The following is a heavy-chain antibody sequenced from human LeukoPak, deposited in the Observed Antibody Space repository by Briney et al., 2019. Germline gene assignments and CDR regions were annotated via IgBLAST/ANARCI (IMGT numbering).Heavy chain of an antibody. CDR1: GFTFSSYS. Sequence: PGGSLRLSCAASGFTFSSYSMNWVRQAPGKGLEWVSSISSSSSYIYYADSVEGRFTISRDNAKNSLYLQMNSLRAEDTAVYYCARGIAAAGTYYYGMDVWGQGTTVTVSS. J-gene: IGHJ6*02. CDR2: ISSSSSYI. D-gene: IGHD6-13*01. V-gene: IGHV3-21*01. CDR3: ARGIAAAGTYYYGMDV.